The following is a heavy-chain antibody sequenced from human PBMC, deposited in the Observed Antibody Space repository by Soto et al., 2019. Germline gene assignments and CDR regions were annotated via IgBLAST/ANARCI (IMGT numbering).Heavy chain of an antibody. CDR2: IDPSANAT. Sequence: ASVKVSCKASGHTVIKYFVHWVRQASGQGLEWLGKIDPSANATSYAQKIQRRVTLTRDSSTNTVYVELSSLRSEDTAIYYCANNYYDTSGYLYWGRGAMVTVPS. CDR1: GHTVIKYF. CDR3: ANNYYDTSGYLY. J-gene: IGHJ4*02. D-gene: IGHD3-22*01. V-gene: IGHV1-46*01.